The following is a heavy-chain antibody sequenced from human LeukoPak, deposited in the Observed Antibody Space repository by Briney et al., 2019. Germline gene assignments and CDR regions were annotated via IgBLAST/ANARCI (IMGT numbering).Heavy chain of an antibody. J-gene: IGHJ4*02. V-gene: IGHV3-48*02. Sequence: PGGSLRLSCAASGFTFSSYSMNWARQAPGKGLEWVSFITTSSSTIYYADSVKGRFTISRDNAKNSLYLQMNSLREEDTAVYYCARVRSSYYFDYWGQGTLVTVS. CDR1: GFTFSSYS. D-gene: IGHD6-6*01. CDR2: ITTSSSTI. CDR3: ARVRSSYYFDY.